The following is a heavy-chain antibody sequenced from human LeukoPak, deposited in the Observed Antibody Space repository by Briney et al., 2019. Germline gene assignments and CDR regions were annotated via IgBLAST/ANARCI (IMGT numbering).Heavy chain of an antibody. CDR1: GASISSSSYS. V-gene: IGHV4-39*01. J-gene: IGHJ4*02. CDR2: IYYSGST. CDR3: ARRLKVTPFDY. Sequence: TPSETLSLTCTVSGASISSSSYSWGWIRQPPGKGLEWIGSIYYSGSTYYNPSLKSRVTISVDTSKNQFSLKLSSVTAADTAVYYCARRLKVTPFDYWGQGTLVTVSS. D-gene: IGHD2-21*02.